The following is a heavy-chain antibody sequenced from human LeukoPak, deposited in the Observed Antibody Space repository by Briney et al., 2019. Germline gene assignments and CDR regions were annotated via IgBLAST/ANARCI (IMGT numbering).Heavy chain of an antibody. CDR3: TRQDCSGGPCSFVDY. D-gene: IGHD2-15*01. J-gene: IGHJ4*02. CDR1: GFSLSDSI. Sequence: GGSLRLSCAASGFSLSDSIIHWVRQASGRGLEWVGRIRSKTNNYATAYAASVSGRFTISRDDSKNTAYLQMNALKTEDTAVYFCTRQDCSGGPCSFVDYWGQGTLVTVSS. V-gene: IGHV3-73*01. CDR2: IRSKTNNYAT.